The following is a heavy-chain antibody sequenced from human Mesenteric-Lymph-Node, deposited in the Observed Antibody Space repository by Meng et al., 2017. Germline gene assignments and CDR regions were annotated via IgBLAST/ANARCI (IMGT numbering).Heavy chain of an antibody. J-gene: IGHJ3*02. CDR1: GYIFTNYY. D-gene: IGHD6-19*01. CDR3: ASSSAEQWLAPDAFDI. Sequence: ASVKVSCKASGYIFTNYYIPWVRQAPGQGLEWIGIIDPSAGSTTYAQKFQGRVTVTRDTSTSTAYMELRSLRSDDTAVYYCASSSAEQWLAPDAFDIWGQGTMVTVSS. CDR2: IDPSAGST. V-gene: IGHV1-46*01.